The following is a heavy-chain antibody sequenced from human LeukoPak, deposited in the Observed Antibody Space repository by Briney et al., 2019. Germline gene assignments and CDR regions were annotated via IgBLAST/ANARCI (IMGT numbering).Heavy chain of an antibody. Sequence: GASVKVSCKASGYTFTTYALNWVRQAPGQGLEWMGWINTNTGNPTYAQGFTGRFVFSLDTSVSTAYLQISSLKAEDIAVYYCARVGPPTPTIATAGTGYFQHWGQGTLVTVSS. CDR3: ARVGPPTPTIATAGTGYFQH. D-gene: IGHD6-13*01. V-gene: IGHV7-4-1*02. CDR1: GYTFTTYA. J-gene: IGHJ1*01. CDR2: INTNTGNP.